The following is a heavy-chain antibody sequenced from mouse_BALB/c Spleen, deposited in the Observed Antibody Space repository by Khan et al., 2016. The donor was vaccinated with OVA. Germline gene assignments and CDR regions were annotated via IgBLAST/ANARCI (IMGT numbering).Heavy chain of an antibody. Sequence: QVTLKESGPGLVAPSQSLSITCTVSGFSLTGYGINWVRQPPGKGLEWLGMIWGDGSTDYNSALKSRLSISKDNSKSQVFLKMNSLQTDDSARYYCARELRLGGFAYGGQGTLVTVSA. CDR3: ARELRLGGFAY. CDR1: GFSLTGYG. J-gene: IGHJ3*01. V-gene: IGHV2-6-7*01. CDR2: IWGDGST. D-gene: IGHD1-2*01.